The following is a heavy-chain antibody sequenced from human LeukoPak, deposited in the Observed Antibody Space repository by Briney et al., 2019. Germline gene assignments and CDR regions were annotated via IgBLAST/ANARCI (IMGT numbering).Heavy chain of an antibody. CDR1: GGSFSGYY. D-gene: IGHD3-3*01. CDR3: ARLTPYYDFWSGYYHDAFDI. J-gene: IGHJ3*02. V-gene: IGHV4-34*01. CDR2: INHSGST. Sequence: SETLSLTCAVYGGSFSGYYWSWIRQPPGKGLVWIGEINHSGSTNYNPSLKSRVTISVDTSKNQFSLKLSSVTAADTAVYYCARLTPYYDFWSGYYHDAFDIWGQGTMVTVSS.